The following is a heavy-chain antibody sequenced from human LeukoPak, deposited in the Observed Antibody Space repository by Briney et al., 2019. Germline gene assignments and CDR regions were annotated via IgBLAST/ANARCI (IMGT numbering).Heavy chain of an antibody. Sequence: GGSLRLSCAASGFTFSSYAMHWVRQAPGKGLEWVAVISYDGSNKYYADSVKGRFTLSRDNAKNTLYLQMNSLRVDDTAVYYCAKDITLIRGALRDWGQGTLVTVSS. V-gene: IGHV3-30-3*01. J-gene: IGHJ4*02. CDR3: AKDITLIRGALRD. CDR1: GFTFSSYA. D-gene: IGHD3-10*01. CDR2: ISYDGSNK.